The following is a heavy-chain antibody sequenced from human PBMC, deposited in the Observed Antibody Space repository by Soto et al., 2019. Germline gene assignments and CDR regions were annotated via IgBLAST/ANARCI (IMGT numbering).Heavy chain of an antibody. J-gene: IGHJ1*01. CDR3: VKSDWAVAGCSSLQH. Sequence: HPGGSLRLSCAASGFTFNSYAMMWVRQAPGKGLEWVSSTSGAGDSTSYADSVKGRFTISRDNSRTTLYLQMNSLRAEDTALYSCVKSDWAVAGCSSLQHWGQGTLVTVSS. CDR2: TSGAGDST. CDR1: GFTFNSYA. V-gene: IGHV3-23*01. D-gene: IGHD6-13*01.